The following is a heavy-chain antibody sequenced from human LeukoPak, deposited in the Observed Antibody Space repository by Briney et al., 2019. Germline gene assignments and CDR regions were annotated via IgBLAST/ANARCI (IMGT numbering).Heavy chain of an antibody. CDR3: ARGRVLGLSLVSFYMDV. CDR1: GGTFISYA. Sequence: SVKVSCKASGGTFISYAISWVRQAPGQGLEWMGGIIPIFGTANYAQKFQGRVTITADKSTSTAYMELSSLRAEDTAVYYCARGRVLGLSLVSFYMDVWGKGTTVTISS. J-gene: IGHJ6*03. CDR2: IIPIFGTA. D-gene: IGHD2/OR15-2a*01. V-gene: IGHV1-69*06.